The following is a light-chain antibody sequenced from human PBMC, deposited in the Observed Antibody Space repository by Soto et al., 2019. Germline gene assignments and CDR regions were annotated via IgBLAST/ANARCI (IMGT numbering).Light chain of an antibody. CDR2: EVN. CDR1: SGDVGVYNY. Sequence: QSALIQPASVSGYPEQSITISCTGTSGDVGVYNYVSWYQQHPDKVPKLMIYEVNNRPSGVSNRFSGSKSGITASLTISGLQAEDEADYYCSSYTTSRTYVFGTGTKLTVL. V-gene: IGLV2-14*03. CDR3: SSYTTSRTYV. J-gene: IGLJ1*01.